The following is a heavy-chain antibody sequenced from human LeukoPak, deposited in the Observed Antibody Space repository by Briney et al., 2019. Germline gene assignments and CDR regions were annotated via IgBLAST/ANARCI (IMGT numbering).Heavy chain of an antibody. CDR3: AREHRIPGRFAFDI. J-gene: IGHJ3*02. CDR2: IYYSGST. Sequence: PSETLSLTYTVSGGSISSYYWSWIRQPPGKGLEWIGYIYYSGSTNYNPSLKSRVTISVDTSKNQFSLKLSSVTAADTAVYYCAREHRIPGRFAFDIWGQGTMVTVSS. D-gene: IGHD6-6*01. V-gene: IGHV4-59*01. CDR1: GGSISSYY.